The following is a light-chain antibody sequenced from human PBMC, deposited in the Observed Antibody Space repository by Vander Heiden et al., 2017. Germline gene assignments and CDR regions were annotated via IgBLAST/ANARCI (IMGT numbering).Light chain of an antibody. V-gene: IGLV8-61*01. CDR1: SGSVSTSYY. Sequence: QTVVTQEPSFSVSPGGTVTLTCGLSSGSVSTSYYPSWYQQTPGQATRTLIYSTNTRSSGVPDRFSGPILGNKAALTITGAQADDESDYYCVLYMGSGIWVFGGGTKLTVL. CDR3: VLYMGSGIWV. CDR2: STN. J-gene: IGLJ3*02.